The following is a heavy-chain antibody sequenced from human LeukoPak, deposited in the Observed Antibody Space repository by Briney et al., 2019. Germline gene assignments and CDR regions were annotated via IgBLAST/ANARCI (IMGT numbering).Heavy chain of an antibody. V-gene: IGHV4-59*01. CDR2: IYYSGST. J-gene: IGHJ6*04. CDR3: ARAGYSGSDFSV. CDR1: GGSISSYY. D-gene: IGHD5-12*01. Sequence: SETLSLTCTVSGGSISSYYWSWIRQPPGKGLEWVGYIYYSGSTNYNPSLKSRVTISVDTSKNQFSLKLSSVTATDTAVYYCARAGYSGSDFSVWGKGSTVTVSS.